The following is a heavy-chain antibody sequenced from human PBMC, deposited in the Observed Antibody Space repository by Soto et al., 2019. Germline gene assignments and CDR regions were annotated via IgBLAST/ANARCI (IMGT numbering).Heavy chain of an antibody. CDR2: ISSSSSYI. J-gene: IGHJ6*02. D-gene: IGHD2-2*02. CDR1: GFTFSSYS. V-gene: IGHV3-21*01. Sequence: GGSLRLSCAASGFTFSSYSMNWVRQAPGKGLEWVSSISSSSSYIYYADSVKGRFTISRDNAKNSLYLQMNSLRAEDTAVYYCARDLAIVVVPAAISSDYGMDVWGQGTTVTVSS. CDR3: ARDLAIVVVPAAISSDYGMDV.